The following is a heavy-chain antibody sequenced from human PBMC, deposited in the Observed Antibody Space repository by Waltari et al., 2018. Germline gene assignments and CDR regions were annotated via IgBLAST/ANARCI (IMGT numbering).Heavy chain of an antibody. J-gene: IGHJ6*03. CDR3: ASTGYSSSWSNYYYMDV. Sequence: QVQLQQWGAGLLKPSETLSLTCAVYGGSFSGYYWSWIRQPPGKGLEWIGEINHSGSTYYNPSLKSRVTISVDTSKNQFSLKLSSVTAADTAVYYCASTGYSSSWSNYYYMDVWGKGTTVTVSS. CDR1: GGSFSGYY. V-gene: IGHV4-34*01. D-gene: IGHD6-13*01. CDR2: INHSGST.